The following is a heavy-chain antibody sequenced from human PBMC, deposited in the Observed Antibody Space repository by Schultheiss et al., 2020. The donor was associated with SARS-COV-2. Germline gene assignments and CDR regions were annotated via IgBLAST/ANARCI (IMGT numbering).Heavy chain of an antibody. J-gene: IGHJ5*02. Sequence: GGSLRLSCAASGFTFSSYAMHWVRQAPGKGLEWVAVISYDGSNKYYADSVKGRFTISRDNSKNTLYLQMNSLRAEDTAVYYCARAGQYCSGGSCYSHSHWFDPWGQGTLVTVSS. V-gene: IGHV3-30-3*01. CDR3: ARAGQYCSGGSCYSHSHWFDP. CDR1: GFTFSSYA. CDR2: ISYDGSNK. D-gene: IGHD2-15*01.